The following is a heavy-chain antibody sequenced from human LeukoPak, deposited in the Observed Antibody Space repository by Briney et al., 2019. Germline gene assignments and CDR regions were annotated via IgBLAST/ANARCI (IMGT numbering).Heavy chain of an antibody. CDR3: ARVLVVIAIRWFDP. CDR2: IYYSGST. Sequence: PSETLSLTCTVSGGSISSSSYYWGWIRQPPGKGLEWIGSIYYSGSTYYNPSLKSRVTISVDTSKNQFSLKLSSVAAADTAVYYCARVLVVIAIRWFDPWGQGTLVTVSS. CDR1: GGSISSSSYY. J-gene: IGHJ5*02. V-gene: IGHV4-39*01. D-gene: IGHD2-21*01.